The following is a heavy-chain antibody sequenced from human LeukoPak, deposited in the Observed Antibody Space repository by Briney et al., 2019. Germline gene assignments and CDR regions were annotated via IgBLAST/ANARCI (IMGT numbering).Heavy chain of an antibody. V-gene: IGHV3-30-3*01. CDR1: GFTFSSYA. CDR2: ISYDGSNK. Sequence: GRSLRLSCAASGFTFSSYAMHWVRQAPGKGLEWVAVISYDGSNKYYADSVKGRFTISRDNSKNTLYLQMNSLRAEDTAVFYCARMAAILDYWGQGTLVTVSS. D-gene: IGHD5-24*01. CDR3: ARMAAILDY. J-gene: IGHJ4*02.